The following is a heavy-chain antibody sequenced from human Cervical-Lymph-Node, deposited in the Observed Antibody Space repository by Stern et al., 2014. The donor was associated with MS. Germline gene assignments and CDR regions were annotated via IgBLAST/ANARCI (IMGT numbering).Heavy chain of an antibody. CDR1: RFTFDNYG. CDR3: AKHRGEDWNYAFWFDP. J-gene: IGHJ5*02. D-gene: IGHD1-7*01. CDR2: ISYDESNK. V-gene: IGHV3-30*18. Sequence: VQLVESGGGVVQPGTSLRLSCAASRFTFDNYGMHWVRQAPGKGMEWVALISYDESNKHYADSVKGRFTISRDNSNNTLFLQMNSLRAEDTAVYYCAKHRGEDWNYAFWFDPWGQGTLVTVSS.